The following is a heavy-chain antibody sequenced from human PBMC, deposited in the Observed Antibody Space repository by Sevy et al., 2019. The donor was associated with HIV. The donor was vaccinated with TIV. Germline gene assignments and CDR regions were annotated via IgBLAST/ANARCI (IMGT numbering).Heavy chain of an antibody. J-gene: IGHJ4*02. V-gene: IGHV4-39*01. CDR3: VRQGGLVDRAFDY. CDR1: GVSISSSSYD. CDR2: FFFTGST. D-gene: IGHD3-10*01. Sequence: LRLSCTVSGVSISSSSYDWGWIRQPPGKGLEWIASFFFTGSTYYNPSLKSRVTISVDTSNNQFSLKLNSVTAADTALYYCVRQGGLVDRAFDYWGQGTLVTVSS.